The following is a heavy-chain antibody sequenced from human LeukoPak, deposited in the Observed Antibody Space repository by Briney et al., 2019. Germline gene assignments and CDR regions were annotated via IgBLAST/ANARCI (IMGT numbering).Heavy chain of an antibody. CDR1: GGSLSNSY. D-gene: IGHD3-16*01. CDR3: ARHYGGNWFGP. CDR2: VYYSGTT. J-gene: IGHJ5*02. Sequence: PSETLSLTCTVSGGSLSNSYWSWIRQPPGKGLEWIGFVYYSGTTNYNPSLKSRVTISVDTSKYQSSLKLSSVTAADTAVYYCARHYGGNWFGPWGQGTLVTVSS. V-gene: IGHV4-59*08.